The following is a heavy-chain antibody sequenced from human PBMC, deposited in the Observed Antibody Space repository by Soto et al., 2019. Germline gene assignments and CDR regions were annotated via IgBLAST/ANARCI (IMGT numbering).Heavy chain of an antibody. J-gene: IGHJ6*02. CDR1: GYTFTSYY. Sequence: ASVKVSCKASGYTFTSYYMHWVRQAPGQGLEWMGIINPSGGSTSYAQKFQGRVTMTRDTSTSTVYMELSSLRSEDTAVYYCARQVSSWHNCYYYYGMDVWGQGTTVTVSS. D-gene: IGHD6-13*01. V-gene: IGHV1-46*01. CDR3: ARQVSSWHNCYYYYGMDV. CDR2: INPSGGST.